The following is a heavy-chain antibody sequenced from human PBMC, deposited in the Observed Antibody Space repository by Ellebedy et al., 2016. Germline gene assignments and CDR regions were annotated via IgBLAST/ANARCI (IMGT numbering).Heavy chain of an antibody. D-gene: IGHD5-12*01. V-gene: IGHV2-5*01. CDR1: GFSLSSSGMT. J-gene: IGHJ4*02. Sequence: SGPTLVKPTQTLTLTCTFSGFSLSSSGMTVGWVRQPPGKAPEWLTFIYGNGDGRYRPSLRSRLSISKDTSKNQVVLTMTNTDPVDTATYFCAHKSINREVDYWGQGILVTVSS. CDR3: AHKSINREVDY. CDR2: IYGNGDG.